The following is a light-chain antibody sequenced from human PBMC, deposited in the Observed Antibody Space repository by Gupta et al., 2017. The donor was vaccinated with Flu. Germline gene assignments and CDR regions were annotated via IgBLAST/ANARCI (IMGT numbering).Light chain of an antibody. Sequence: SFVLTQPPSVSVAPGQTAKIPCGGNDIGTKNVHWYQQKPGQAPVLVDYDESDRPSGIPERFSGSKSGSTATLTITRVEAGDEADYYCQVWDSSSDYVLGTGTKVTVL. CDR3: QVWDSSSDYV. V-gene: IGLV3-21*02. J-gene: IGLJ1*01. CDR2: DES. CDR1: DIGTKN.